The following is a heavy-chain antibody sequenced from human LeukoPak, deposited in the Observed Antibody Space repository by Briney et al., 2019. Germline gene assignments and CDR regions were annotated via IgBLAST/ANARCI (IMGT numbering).Heavy chain of an antibody. CDR3: ARDDGYRAIDY. J-gene: IGHJ4*02. CDR1: GGSISGYY. CDR2: IYYSGST. D-gene: IGHD5-24*01. Sequence: PSETLSLTCTVSGGSISGYYWSWIRQPPGKGLEWIGYIYYSGSTNYNPSLKSRVTISVDTSKNQFSLKLSSVTAADTAVYYCARDDGYRAIDYWGQGTLVTVSS. V-gene: IGHV4-59*01.